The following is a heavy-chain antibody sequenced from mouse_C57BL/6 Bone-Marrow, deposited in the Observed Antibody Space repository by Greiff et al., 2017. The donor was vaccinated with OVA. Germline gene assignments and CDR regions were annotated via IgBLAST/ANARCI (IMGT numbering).Heavy chain of an antibody. CDR1: GFNIKDDY. J-gene: IGHJ4*01. D-gene: IGHD1-1*01. CDR3: TTLITTVVADAMDY. CDR2: IDPENGDT. Sequence: VQLQQSGAELVRPGASVKLSCTASGFNIKDDYMHWVKQRPEQGLEWIGWIDPENGDTEYASKFQGKATITADTSSNTAYLQLSSLTSEDTAVYYCTTLITTVVADAMDYWGQGTSVTVSS. V-gene: IGHV14-4*01.